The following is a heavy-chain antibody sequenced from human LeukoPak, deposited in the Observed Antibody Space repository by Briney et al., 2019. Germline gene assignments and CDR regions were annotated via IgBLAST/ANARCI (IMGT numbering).Heavy chain of an antibody. Sequence: GGSLTLSCAASGFTASTYYMNWVRQPPGKGLEWVSIIYSGGTTYYSDSVKGRFTISRDNSKNTLSLQMNSLKAEDTAVYFCARVGDHFHWNLDLWGRGTLVTVSS. V-gene: IGHV3-53*01. D-gene: IGHD3-3*02. CDR2: IYSGGTT. CDR3: ARVGDHFHWNLDL. CDR1: GFTASTYY. J-gene: IGHJ2*01.